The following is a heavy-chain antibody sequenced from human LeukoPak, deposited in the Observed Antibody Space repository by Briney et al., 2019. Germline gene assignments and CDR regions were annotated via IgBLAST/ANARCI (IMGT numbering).Heavy chain of an antibody. CDR1: GYTFTSYD. J-gene: IGHJ4*02. Sequence: ASVKVSCKASGYTFTSYDINWVRQATGQGLEWMGWMDPNSGNTSYAQKFQGRVTMTRDTPTSTVYMELSSLRSEDTAVYYCATWRPGSGPGWWGQGTLVTVSS. V-gene: IGHV1-8*01. CDR2: MDPNSGNT. CDR3: ATWRPGSGPGW. D-gene: IGHD6-19*01.